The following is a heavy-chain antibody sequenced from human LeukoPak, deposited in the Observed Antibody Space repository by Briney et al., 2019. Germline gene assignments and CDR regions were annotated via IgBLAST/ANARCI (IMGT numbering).Heavy chain of an antibody. D-gene: IGHD3-22*01. Sequence: GGSLRLSCAASGFTFSSYAMTWVRQAPGKGLEWVSGISDSGGDTYYADSVKGRFTVSRDNSRNTLYLQMNSLRAEDTAVYYCARLDSSGYYYPVDFWGQGTLVTVSS. CDR3: ARLDSSGYYYPVDF. CDR2: ISDSGGDT. J-gene: IGHJ4*02. V-gene: IGHV3-23*01. CDR1: GFTFSSYA.